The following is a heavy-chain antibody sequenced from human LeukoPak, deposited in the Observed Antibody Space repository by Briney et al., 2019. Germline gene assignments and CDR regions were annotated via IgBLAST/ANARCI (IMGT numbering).Heavy chain of an antibody. Sequence: SETLSLTCTVSGGSISSSSYYWGWIRQPPGKGLEWIRSIYYSGSTYYNPSLKSRVTISVDTSKNQFSLKLSSVTAADTAVYYCARHGNYGSGSYYDYWGQGTLVTVSS. D-gene: IGHD3-10*01. V-gene: IGHV4-39*01. CDR1: GGSISSSSYY. CDR2: IYYSGST. CDR3: ARHGNYGSGSYYDY. J-gene: IGHJ4*02.